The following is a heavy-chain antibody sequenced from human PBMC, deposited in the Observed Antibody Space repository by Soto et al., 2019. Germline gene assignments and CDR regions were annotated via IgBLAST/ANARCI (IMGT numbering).Heavy chain of an antibody. CDR1: GFTFSSYA. D-gene: IGHD3-10*01. CDR3: ASNVLLWFGVDYGMDV. Sequence: GGSLRLSCAASGFTFSSYAMSWVRQAPGKGLEWVSAISGSGGSTYYADSVKGRFTISRDNSKNTLYLQMNSLRAEDTAVYYCASNVLLWFGVDYGMDVWGQGTTV. V-gene: IGHV3-23*01. J-gene: IGHJ6*02. CDR2: ISGSGGST.